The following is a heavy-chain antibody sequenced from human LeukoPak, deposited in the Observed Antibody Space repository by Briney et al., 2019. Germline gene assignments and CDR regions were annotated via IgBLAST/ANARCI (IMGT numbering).Heavy chain of an antibody. J-gene: IGHJ1*01. CDR1: GGSISSSNW. V-gene: IGHV4-4*02. CDR3: ARGDSSGYWSLGYFQH. Sequence: SGTLSLTCAVSGGSISSSNWWSWVRQPPGKGLEWIGEIYHSGSTNYNPSLKSRVTMSVDKSKNQFSLKLSSVTAADTAVYYCARGDSSGYWSLGYFQHWGQGTLVTVSS. CDR2: IYHSGST. D-gene: IGHD3-22*01.